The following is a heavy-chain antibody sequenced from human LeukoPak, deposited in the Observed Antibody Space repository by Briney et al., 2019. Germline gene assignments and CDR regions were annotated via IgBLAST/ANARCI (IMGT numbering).Heavy chain of an antibody. J-gene: IGHJ4*02. CDR3: ARESSGSPTPFAC. D-gene: IGHD1-26*01. Sequence: ASVKLSCKASGYTFTSYGISWVRHRPGQGLEWMGLIITYNGNTNYAQKHQGRVTITTDTATSTAYMELRSLRSDDTAVYYCARESSGSPTPFACWGQGTLVTVSS. V-gene: IGHV1-18*01. CDR1: GYTFTSYG. CDR2: IITYNGNT.